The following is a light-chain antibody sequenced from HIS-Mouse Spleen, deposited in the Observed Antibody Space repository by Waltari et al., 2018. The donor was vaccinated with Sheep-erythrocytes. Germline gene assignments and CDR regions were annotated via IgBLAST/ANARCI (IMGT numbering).Light chain of an antibody. CDR3: SSYAGSNNWV. J-gene: IGLJ3*02. V-gene: IGLV2-11*01. CDR1: SSDVGGYNY. CDR2: DVS. Sequence: QSALTQPRSVSGSPGQSVTISCTGTSSDVGGYNYVSWYQQHPGKAPKLMIYDVSKRPSGVPDRFSGSKSGNTASLTISGLQAEDEADYYCSSYAGSNNWVFGGGTKLTV.